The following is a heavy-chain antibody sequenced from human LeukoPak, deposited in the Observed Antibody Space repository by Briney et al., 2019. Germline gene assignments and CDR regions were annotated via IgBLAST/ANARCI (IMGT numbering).Heavy chain of an antibody. CDR3: ARATLRCSGGSCYEMDV. CDR2: SIPLFGTP. Sequence: ASVKVSCKASGCTFSSYTISWVRQAPGQGLEGMGGSIPLFGTPDYAQKFQDRLTITADKATSTAYMELSSLRSEDTAVYYCARATLRCSGGSCYEMDVWGKGTTVTVSS. D-gene: IGHD2-15*01. J-gene: IGHJ6*04. CDR1: GCTFSSYT. V-gene: IGHV1-69*06.